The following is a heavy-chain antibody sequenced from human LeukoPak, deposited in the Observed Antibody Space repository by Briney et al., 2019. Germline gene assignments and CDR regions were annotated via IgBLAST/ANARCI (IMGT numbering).Heavy chain of an antibody. CDR1: GYTFTSYD. J-gene: IGHJ4*02. V-gene: IGHV1-8*01. CDR3: ARATERVLLWFGKKYYFDY. Sequence: ASVKVSCKASGYTFTSYDINWVRQAAGQGLEWMGWMNPNSGNTGYAQKFQGRVTMTRNTSISTAYMELSSLRSEDTAVYYFARATERVLLWFGKKYYFDYWGQGTLVTVSS. D-gene: IGHD3-10*01. CDR2: MNPNSGNT.